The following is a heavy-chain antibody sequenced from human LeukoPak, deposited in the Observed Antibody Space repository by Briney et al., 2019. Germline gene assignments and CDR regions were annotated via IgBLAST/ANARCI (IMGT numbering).Heavy chain of an antibody. D-gene: IGHD3-22*01. CDR1: GYTFTGYY. J-gene: IGHJ4*02. CDR2: INPNSGDT. V-gene: IGHV1-2*02. Sequence: GASVKVSCKASGYTFTGYYMHWVRQAPGQGLEWMGWINPNSGDTNYPQRFQGRVTLTRDTSINTAYMELSGLRSDDTAVYYCARVHRKHDSGGSLSSDWGQGTLVTVSS. CDR3: ARVHRKHDSGGSLSSD.